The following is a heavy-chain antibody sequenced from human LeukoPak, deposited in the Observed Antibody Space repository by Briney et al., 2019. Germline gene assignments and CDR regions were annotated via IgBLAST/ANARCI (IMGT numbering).Heavy chain of an antibody. CDR3: AKGKTYYYYYMDV. V-gene: IGHV3-30*02. CDR1: GFTFSSYG. Sequence: PGGCLRLSCAASGFTFSSYGMHWVRQAPGKGLEWVAFIRYDGGNKYYADSVKGRFTISRDNSKNTLYLQMNSLRAEDTAVYYCAKGKTYYYYYMDVWGKGTTVTVSS. CDR2: IRYDGGNK. J-gene: IGHJ6*03.